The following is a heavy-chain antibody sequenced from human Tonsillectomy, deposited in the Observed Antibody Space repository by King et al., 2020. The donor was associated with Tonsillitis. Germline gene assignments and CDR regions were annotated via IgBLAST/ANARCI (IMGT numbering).Heavy chain of an antibody. Sequence: VQLVESGGGLVQPGGSLRLSCTGSGFTFSRHFMSWVRQAPGKGLEWVANIKQNGKDKFYVDSVKGRFTISRDNAKNSLYLQMNSLRAEDTALYYWARESVTATDDAFDIWGQGTMVTVSP. CDR2: IKQNGKDK. CDR1: GFTFSRHF. D-gene: IGHD1-20*01. CDR3: ARESVTATDDAFDI. V-gene: IGHV3-7*01. J-gene: IGHJ3*02.